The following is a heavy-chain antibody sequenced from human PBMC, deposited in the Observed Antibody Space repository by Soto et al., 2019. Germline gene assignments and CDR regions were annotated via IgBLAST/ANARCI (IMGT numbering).Heavy chain of an antibody. V-gene: IGHV3-23*01. CDR3: AKDIFTMVRGNKADY. CDR1: GFTFSSYA. CDR2: ISGSGGST. Sequence: GGSLRLPCAASGFTFSSYAMSWVRQAPGKGLEWVSAISGSGGSTYYADSVKGRFTISRDNSKNTLYLQMNSLRAEDTAVYYCAKDIFTMVRGNKADYWGQGTLVTVSS. J-gene: IGHJ4*02. D-gene: IGHD3-10*01.